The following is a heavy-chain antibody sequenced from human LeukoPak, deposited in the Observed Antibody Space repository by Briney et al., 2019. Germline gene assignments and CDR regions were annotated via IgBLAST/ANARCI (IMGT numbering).Heavy chain of an antibody. CDR2: IHYSGST. V-gene: IGHV4-30-4*08. J-gene: IGHJ4*02. D-gene: IGHD4-11*01. CDR3: AREVTTANFDS. CDR1: GGSVSGGDYY. Sequence: SETLSLTCTVSGGSVSGGDYYWSWIRQPPGKGLEWIGYIHYSGSTYYSPSLKSRVTIPIDTSKNQFSLKLSSVTAADTAVYYRAREVTTANFDSWGQGTPVTVSS.